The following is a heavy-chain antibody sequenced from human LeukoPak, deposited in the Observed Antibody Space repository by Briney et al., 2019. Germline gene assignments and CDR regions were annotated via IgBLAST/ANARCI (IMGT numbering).Heavy chain of an antibody. CDR2: ISWNSGSI. J-gene: IGHJ5*02. CDR1: GFTFDDYA. V-gene: IGHV3-9*01. CDR3: AKDSNYDILTGHNWFDP. D-gene: IGHD3-9*01. Sequence: PGGSLRLSCAASGFTFDDYAMHWVRQAPGKGLEWVSGISWNSGSIGYADSVKGRFTISRDNAKNSVYLQMNSLRAEDTALYYCAKDSNYDILTGHNWFDPWGQGTLVTVSS.